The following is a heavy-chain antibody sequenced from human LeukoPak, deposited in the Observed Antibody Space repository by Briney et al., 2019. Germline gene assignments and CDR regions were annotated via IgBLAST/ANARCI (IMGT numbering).Heavy chain of an antibody. CDR2: IYYSGST. D-gene: IGHD6-19*01. CDR1: GGSISSSSYY. Sequence: SETLSLTCTVSGGSISSSSYYWGWIRQPPGKGLEWIGSIYYSGSTYYNPSLKSRVTISVDTSKNQFSLKLSSVTAADTAVYYCARGYRSSGWPNYYYFGMDVWGQGTTVTVSS. V-gene: IGHV4-39*01. CDR3: ARGYRSSGWPNYYYFGMDV. J-gene: IGHJ6*02.